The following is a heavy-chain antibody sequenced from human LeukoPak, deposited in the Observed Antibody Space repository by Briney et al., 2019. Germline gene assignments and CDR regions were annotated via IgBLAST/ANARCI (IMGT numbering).Heavy chain of an antibody. J-gene: IGHJ4*02. Sequence: ASVKVSCKASGYTFTNYYLFWVRQAPGQGLERMGVINPSGGSTSYAQKFQGRVTMTRDTSTSTVYMELSSLRSEDTAVYYCARRSPAYCGGDCYLDCWGQGTLVTVSS. CDR2: INPSGGST. V-gene: IGHV1-46*01. D-gene: IGHD2-21*02. CDR3: ARRSPAYCGGDCYLDC. CDR1: GYTFTNYY.